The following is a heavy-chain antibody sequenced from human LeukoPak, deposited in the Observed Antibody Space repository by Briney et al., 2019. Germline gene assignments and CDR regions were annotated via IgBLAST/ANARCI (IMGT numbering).Heavy chain of an antibody. Sequence: ASQILSLTCAISGDTVSNKNAAWNWIRQSPSRGLEWLGRTYYRSKWYNDYAVSVKGRIDINPDTSKNQFSLQLNSVTPEDTAVYYCARHVLGDYDYWGQGTLVTVSS. J-gene: IGHJ4*02. V-gene: IGHV6-1*01. CDR2: TYYRSKWYN. CDR3: ARHVLGDYDY. D-gene: IGHD2-8*01. CDR1: GDTVSNKNAA.